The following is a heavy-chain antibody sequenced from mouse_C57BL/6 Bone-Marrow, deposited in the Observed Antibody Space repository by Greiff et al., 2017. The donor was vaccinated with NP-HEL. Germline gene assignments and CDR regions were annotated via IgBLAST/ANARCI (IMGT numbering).Heavy chain of an antibody. CDR3: ARFGWWYFDV. J-gene: IGHJ1*03. CDR2: INPSTGGT. CDR1: GYSFTGYY. Sequence: VQLQQSGPELVKPGASVKISCKASGYSFTGYYMNWVKQSPEKSLEWIGEINPSTGGTTYNQKFKAKATLTVDKSSSTAYMQLKSLTSEDSAVYYCARFGWWYFDVWGTGTTVTVSS. D-gene: IGHD2-2*01. V-gene: IGHV1-42*01.